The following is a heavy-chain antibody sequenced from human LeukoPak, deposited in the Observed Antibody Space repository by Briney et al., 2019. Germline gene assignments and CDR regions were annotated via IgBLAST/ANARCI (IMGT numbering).Heavy chain of an antibody. CDR2: IYPGDSDT. D-gene: IGHD3-22*01. Sequence: KPGESLKISCKGSGYSFTSYWIGWVRQMPGKGLEWMGIIYPGDSDTRYSPSFQGQVTISADKSISTAYLQWSSLKASDTAMYYCARRHYYASSGYYLNWFDPWGQGTLVTVSS. V-gene: IGHV5-51*03. J-gene: IGHJ5*02. CDR3: ARRHYYASSGYYLNWFDP. CDR1: GYSFTSYW.